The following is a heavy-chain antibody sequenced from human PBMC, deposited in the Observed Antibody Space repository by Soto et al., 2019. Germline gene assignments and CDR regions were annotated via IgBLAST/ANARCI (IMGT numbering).Heavy chain of an antibody. CDR3: ARDRPGAVTTYGNYYGMDV. CDR1: GGSVSSGSYY. J-gene: IGHJ6*02. CDR2: ISDSGST. V-gene: IGHV4-61*01. D-gene: IGHD4-4*01. Sequence: SETLSLTCTVSGGSVSSGSYYWSWIRQPPGKGLEWIGYISDSGSTNYNPSLKSRVTISVDTSKNQFSLKLSSVTAADTAVYYCARDRPGAVTTYGNYYGMDVWGQGTTVTAP.